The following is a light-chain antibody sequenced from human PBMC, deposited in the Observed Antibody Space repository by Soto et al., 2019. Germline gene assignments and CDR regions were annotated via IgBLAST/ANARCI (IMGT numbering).Light chain of an antibody. CDR2: AAS. Sequence: DLQMTQSPTSLSASIGDRVTITCRASQSIKSYLNWYQQKPGKAPKFLIYAASSLQSGVPSRFSGSESGTDFTLTISSLQPEDSATYYCQQSFSVPHTFGQGTKLEIK. CDR3: QQSFSVPHT. J-gene: IGKJ2*01. V-gene: IGKV1-39*01. CDR1: QSIKSY.